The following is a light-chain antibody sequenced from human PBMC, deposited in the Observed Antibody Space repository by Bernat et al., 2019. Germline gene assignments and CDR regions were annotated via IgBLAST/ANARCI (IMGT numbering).Light chain of an antibody. J-gene: IGLJ1*01. V-gene: IGLV2-8*01. CDR2: EVT. CDR1: SSDIGAYNY. CDR3: CSYAGSTTFYV. Sequence: QSALTQPPSASGSLGQSVTISCTGTSSDIGAYNYVSWYQQHPGKAPKLMIYEVTKRPSGVPDRFSGSKSGDTASLTVSGLQAEDEADYYCCSYAGSTTFYVFGTGTKVTVL.